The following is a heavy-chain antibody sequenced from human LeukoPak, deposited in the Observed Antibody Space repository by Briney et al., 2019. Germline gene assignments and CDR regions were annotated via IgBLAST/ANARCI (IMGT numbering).Heavy chain of an antibody. Sequence: GASVKVSCKASGYTFTSYGISWVRQAPGQGLEWMGWISAYNGNTNYAQKLQGRVTMTTDTSTSTAYMELRSLRSDDTAVYYCARRHLGYDSSGYYYYMDVWGKGTTVTVSS. D-gene: IGHD3-22*01. V-gene: IGHV1-18*01. CDR3: ARRHLGYDSSGYYYYMDV. J-gene: IGHJ6*03. CDR2: ISAYNGNT. CDR1: GYTFTSYG.